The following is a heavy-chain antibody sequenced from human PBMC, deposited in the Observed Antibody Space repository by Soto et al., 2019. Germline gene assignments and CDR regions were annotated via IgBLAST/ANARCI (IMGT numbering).Heavy chain of an antibody. J-gene: IGHJ5*02. CDR3: ARVGSSSGWFDP. Sequence: PSETLSVTCAVSGGSLSSGGYSWSWIRQPPGKGLEWIGYIYHSGSTYYNPSLKSRVTISVDRSKNQFSLKLSSVTAADTAVYYCARVGSSSGWFDPWGQGTLVTVSS. CDR2: IYHSGST. V-gene: IGHV4-30-2*01. D-gene: IGHD6-6*01. CDR1: GGSLSSGGYS.